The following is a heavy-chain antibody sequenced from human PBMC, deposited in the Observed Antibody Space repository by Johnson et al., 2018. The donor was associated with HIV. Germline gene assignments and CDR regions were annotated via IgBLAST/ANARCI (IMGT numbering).Heavy chain of an antibody. CDR1: GFTFDDYG. V-gene: IGHV3-20*04. CDR3: ARAGVGFSTASHDAFDI. CDR2: INWNGGST. J-gene: IGHJ3*02. D-gene: IGHD2-8*01. Sequence: VQLVESGGGVVRPGGSLRLSCAASGFTFDDYGMSWVRQAPGKGLEWVSGINWNGGSTGYAESVKGRFTISRDNSKNTLYLQMNSLRAEDTAVYYCARAGVGFSTASHDAFDIWGQGTMVTVSS.